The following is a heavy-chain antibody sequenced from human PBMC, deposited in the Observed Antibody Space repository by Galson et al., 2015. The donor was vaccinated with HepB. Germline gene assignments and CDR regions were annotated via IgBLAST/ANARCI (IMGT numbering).Heavy chain of an antibody. V-gene: IGHV1-18*01. J-gene: IGHJ4*02. CDR1: GGTFSSYA. D-gene: IGHD3-22*01. CDR3: ARTDSSGYYGMGY. Sequence: SVKVSCKASGGTFSSYAISWVRQAPGQGLEWMGWISTYNDNTNYAQKLQGRVTMTTDTSTSTAYMELRSLRSDDTAVYYCARTDSSGYYGMGYWGQGTLVTVSS. CDR2: ISTYNDNT.